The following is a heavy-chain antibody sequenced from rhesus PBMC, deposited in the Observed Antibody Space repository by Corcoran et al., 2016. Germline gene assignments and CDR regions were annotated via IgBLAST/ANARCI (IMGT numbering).Heavy chain of an antibody. CDR2: IYGSGSST. CDR1: GGSISSSY. V-gene: IGHV4-169*02. J-gene: IGHJ4*01. Sequence: QLQLQESGPGLVKPSETLSVTCAVSGGSISSSYWSWIRQAPGKGLEWIGYIYGSGSSTNYNPSLKSRVTLFVNTSKNQLSLKLSSVTAADTAVYYCASEDGGMAAAGYWGQGVLVTVSS. CDR3: ASEDGGMAAAGY. D-gene: IGHD6-25*01.